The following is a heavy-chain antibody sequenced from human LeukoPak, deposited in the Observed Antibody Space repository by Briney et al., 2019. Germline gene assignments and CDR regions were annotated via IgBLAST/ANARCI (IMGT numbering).Heavy chain of an antibody. CDR3: ARDSTGSSWNDY. CDR2: IYYSGST. CDR1: GVSISSHY. J-gene: IGHJ4*02. V-gene: IGHV4-59*11. Sequence: SETLSLTCAVSGVSISSHYWSWIRQPPGKGLEWIGYIYYSGSTNYNPSLKSRVTMSVDTSKSQFSLKLSSVTAADTAVYYCARDSTGSSWNDYWGQGTLVTVSS. D-gene: IGHD6-13*01.